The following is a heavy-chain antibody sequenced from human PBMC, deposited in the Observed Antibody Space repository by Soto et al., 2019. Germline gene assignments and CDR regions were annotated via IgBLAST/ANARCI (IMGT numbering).Heavy chain of an antibody. CDR2: ITPVLGTA. D-gene: IGHD4-17*01. CDR1: ADTFNSYS. CDR3: ARSLEGTTVTNWFDP. Sequence: QVQLVQSGAEVKMPGSSLKVSCKASADTFNSYSLSWLRQAPGQRLEWMGGITPVLGTADYAQSLEDRVTITADALTSTVYMELSSLRSDDTAVYYCARSLEGTTVTNWFDPWGQGALVTVSS. J-gene: IGHJ5*02. V-gene: IGHV1-69*01.